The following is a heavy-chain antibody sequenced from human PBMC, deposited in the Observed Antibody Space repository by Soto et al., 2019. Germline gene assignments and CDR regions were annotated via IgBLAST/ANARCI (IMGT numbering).Heavy chain of an antibody. J-gene: IGHJ6*02. V-gene: IGHV1-24*01. CDR1: GYTLTELS. CDR2: FDPEDGET. CDR3: ATSSWFGELLPPYYYYYGMDV. Sequence: ASVKVSCKVSGYTLTELSMHWVRQAPGKGLERMGGFDPEDGETIYAQKFQGRVTMTEDTSTDTAYMELSSLRSEDTAVYYCATSSWFGELLPPYYYYYGMDVWGQGTTVTVSS. D-gene: IGHD3-10*01.